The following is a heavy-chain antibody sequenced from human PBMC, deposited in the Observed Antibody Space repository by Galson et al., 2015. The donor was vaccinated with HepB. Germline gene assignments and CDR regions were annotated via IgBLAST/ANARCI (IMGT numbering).Heavy chain of an antibody. CDR3: ARDRGSRFGDY. D-gene: IGHD3-10*01. CDR1: AYTFTSYA. J-gene: IGHJ4*02. Sequence: SVKVSCKASAYTFTSYAMHWVRQAPGQRLEWMGWINTGNANTNYAQKFQGRVTITRDTSASTAYMELSSLRSEDTAVYYCARDRGSRFGDYWGQGTLVTVSS. CDR2: INTGNANT. V-gene: IGHV1-3*04.